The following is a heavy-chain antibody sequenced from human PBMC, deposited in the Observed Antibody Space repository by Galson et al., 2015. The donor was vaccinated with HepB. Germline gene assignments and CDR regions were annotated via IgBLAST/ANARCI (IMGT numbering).Heavy chain of an antibody. CDR1: GGSFSGYY. V-gene: IGHV4-34*01. Sequence: ETLSLTCAVYGGSFSGYYWSWIRQPPGKGLEWIGEINHSGSTNYNPSLKSRVTISVDTSKNQFSLKLSSVTAADTAVYYCARARGGTRGFDYWGQGTLVTVSS. CDR3: ARARGGTRGFDY. CDR2: INHSGST. J-gene: IGHJ4*02. D-gene: IGHD1-14*01.